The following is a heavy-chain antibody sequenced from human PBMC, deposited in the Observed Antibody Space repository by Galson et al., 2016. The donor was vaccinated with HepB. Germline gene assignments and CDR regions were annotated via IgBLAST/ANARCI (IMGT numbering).Heavy chain of an antibody. CDR2: ISAHNGNT. D-gene: IGHD2-15*01. CDR1: GYTFKSFG. Sequence: VKVSCKASGYTFKSFGISWVRQAPGQGLEWLGWISAHNGNTNYAQTLQGRVTMTTDAFTTTAYMELRSLRSDDTAVYYCAREGWYLDYWGQGTLVTVSS. CDR3: AREGWYLDY. V-gene: IGHV1-18*01. J-gene: IGHJ4*02.